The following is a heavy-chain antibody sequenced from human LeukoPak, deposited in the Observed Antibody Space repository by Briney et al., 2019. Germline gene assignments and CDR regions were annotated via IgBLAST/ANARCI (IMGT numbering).Heavy chain of an antibody. CDR2: TYYRSKWSN. J-gene: IGHJ4*02. V-gene: IGHV6-1*01. CDR1: GDSVSSNSVA. Sequence: SQTLSLTCAISGDSVSSNSVAWNWIRQSPSRGLEWLGRTYYRSKWSNDYVVSVRSRITVNPDTSKNQFSLQLNSVTPADAAVYYCVRSRGGDFDHWGQGTLVTVSS. CDR3: VRSRGGDFDH. D-gene: IGHD3-16*01.